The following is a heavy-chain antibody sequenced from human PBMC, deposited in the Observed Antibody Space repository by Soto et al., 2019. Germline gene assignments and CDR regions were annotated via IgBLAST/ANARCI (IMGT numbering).Heavy chain of an antibody. D-gene: IGHD6-13*01. Sequence: ASVKVSCKASGYTFTSHHMHWVRQAPGQGLEWMGIINPSGGSTGYAQNFQGRVTMTSDTSTSTAYMGLSSLRSEDTVVYYCATPAEQQALGYFDYWGQATLVTVSS. CDR1: GYTFTSHH. V-gene: IGHV1-46*01. J-gene: IGHJ4*02. CDR2: INPSGGST. CDR3: ATPAEQQALGYFDY.